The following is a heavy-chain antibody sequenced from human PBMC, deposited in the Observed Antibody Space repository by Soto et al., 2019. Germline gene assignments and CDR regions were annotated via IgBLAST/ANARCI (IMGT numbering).Heavy chain of an antibody. CDR1: GGSIRGYY. D-gene: IGHD6-6*01. CDR2: IYYTGST. Sequence: SETLSLTCTVSGGSIRGYYWTWILQTPGKGLEWIGHIYYTGSTKYNPSLKSRVTISVETSKNQFYLKLSSVTAADTAVYYCASYSSSSKQFDYWGQGTLVTVSS. J-gene: IGHJ4*02. CDR3: ASYSSSSKQFDY. V-gene: IGHV4-59*12.